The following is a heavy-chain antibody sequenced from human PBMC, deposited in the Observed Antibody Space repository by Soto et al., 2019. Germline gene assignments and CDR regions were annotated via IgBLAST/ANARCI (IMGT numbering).Heavy chain of an antibody. CDR2: INSDGSST. V-gene: IGHV3-74*01. CDR3: ARAHRSGAFDI. CDR1: GFTFSSYW. Sequence: GGSLSLSCAASGFTFSSYWMHWVRQAPGKGLVWVSRINSDGSSTSYADSVKGRFTISRDNAKNTLYLQMNSLRAEDTAVYYCARAHRSGAFDIWGQGTMVTVSS. J-gene: IGHJ3*02.